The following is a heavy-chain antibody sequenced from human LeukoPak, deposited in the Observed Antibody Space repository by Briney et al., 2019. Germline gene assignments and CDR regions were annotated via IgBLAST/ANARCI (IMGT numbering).Heavy chain of an antibody. V-gene: IGHV3-53*01. J-gene: IGHJ4*02. D-gene: IGHD3-22*01. CDR2: IYSGGST. Sequence: WGAPRISCAGPGVTLRSNYKSWVRQAPGKGLEGVSVIYSGGSTYYADSVKGRFTISRDNSKNTLYLQMNSLRAEDTAVYYCARSIYDSINFDYWGQGTLVTVSS. CDR1: GVTLRSNY. CDR3: ARSIYDSINFDY.